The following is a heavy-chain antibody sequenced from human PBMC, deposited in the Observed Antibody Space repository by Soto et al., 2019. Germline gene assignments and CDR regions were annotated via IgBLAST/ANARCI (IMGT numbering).Heavy chain of an antibody. J-gene: IGHJ3*02. V-gene: IGHV4-39*01. Sequence: SETLSLTCTVSGGSISSSSYYWGWIRQPPGKGLEWIGSIYYSGSTYYNPSLKSRVTISVDTSKNQFSLKLSSVTAADTAVYYCARAPRYCSGGSCYEDAFDIWGQGTMVTV. CDR1: GGSISSSSYY. CDR2: IYYSGST. D-gene: IGHD2-15*01. CDR3: ARAPRYCSGGSCYEDAFDI.